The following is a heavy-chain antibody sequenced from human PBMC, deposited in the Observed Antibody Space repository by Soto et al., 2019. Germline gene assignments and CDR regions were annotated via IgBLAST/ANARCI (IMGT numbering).Heavy chain of an antibody. CDR2: IYWDDDK. CDR3: AHQTRAITTFGVAYPYYMDV. CDR1: GFSLSTSGVG. Sequence: SGPTLVNPTQTLTLTCTFSGFSLSTSGVGVGWIRQPPGKALEWLALIYWDDDKRYSPSLKSRLTITKDTSKNQVVLTMTNMDPVDTATYYCAHQTRAITTFGVAYPYYMDVWGKGTTVTVSS. V-gene: IGHV2-5*02. J-gene: IGHJ6*03. D-gene: IGHD3-3*01.